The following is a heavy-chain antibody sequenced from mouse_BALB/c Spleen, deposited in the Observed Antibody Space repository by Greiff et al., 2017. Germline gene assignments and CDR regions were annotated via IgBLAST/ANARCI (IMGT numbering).Heavy chain of an antibody. CDR1: GFSLTSYG. J-gene: IGHJ3*01. Sequence: QVHVKQSGPGLVAPSQSLSITCTVSGFSLTSYGVHWVRQPPGKGLEWLGVIWAGGSTNYNSALMSRLSISKDNSKSQVFLKMNSLQTDDTAMYYCARDSGYDGFAYWGQGTLVTVSA. CDR3: ARDSGYDGFAY. V-gene: IGHV2-9*02. D-gene: IGHD2-2*01. CDR2: IWAGGST.